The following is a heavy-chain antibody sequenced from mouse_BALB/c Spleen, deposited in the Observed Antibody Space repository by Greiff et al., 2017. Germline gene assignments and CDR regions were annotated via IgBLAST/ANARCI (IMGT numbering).Heavy chain of an antibody. CDR1: GFSLTGYG. Sequence: VQGVESGPGLVAPSQSLSITCTVSGFSLTGYGVNWVRQPPGKGLEWLGVIWSGGSTDYNAAFISRLSISKDNSKSQVFFKMNSLQANDTAIYYCARRGAYYRYDRYAMDYWGQGTSVTVSS. V-gene: IGHV2-2*02. CDR3: ARRGAYYRYDRYAMDY. D-gene: IGHD2-14*01. J-gene: IGHJ4*01. CDR2: IWSGGST.